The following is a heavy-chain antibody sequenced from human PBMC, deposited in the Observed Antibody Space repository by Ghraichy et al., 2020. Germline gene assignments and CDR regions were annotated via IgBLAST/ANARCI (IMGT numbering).Heavy chain of an antibody. J-gene: IGHJ3*02. CDR1: GFTVSSNY. V-gene: IGHV3-66*01. CDR2: IYSGGST. Sequence: GGSLRLSCAASGFTVSSNYMSWVRQAPGKGLEWVSVIYSGGSTYYADSVKGRFTISRDNSKNTLYLQMNSLRAEDTAVYYCARSDYSSSWYVGAFDIWGQGTMVTVSS. CDR3: ARSDYSSSWYVGAFDI. D-gene: IGHD6-13*01.